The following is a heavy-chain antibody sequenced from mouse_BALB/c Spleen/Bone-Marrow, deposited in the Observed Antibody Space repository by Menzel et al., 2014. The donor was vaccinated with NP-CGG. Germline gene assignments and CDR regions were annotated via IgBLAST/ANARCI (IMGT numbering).Heavy chain of an antibody. CDR1: GYTFTSYW. D-gene: IGHD2-1*01. CDR2: IDPSDSYT. J-gene: IGHJ3*01. CDR3: TRSRDYGNWFAY. V-gene: IGHV1S127*01. Sequence: VQLQQSGAELVKPGASVKMSCKASGYTFTSYWMHWVKQRPGQGLEWIGVIDPSDSYTSYNQKFKGKATLTVDTSSSTACMQLSSLTSEDSAVYYCTRSRDYGNWFAYWGQGTLVTVSA.